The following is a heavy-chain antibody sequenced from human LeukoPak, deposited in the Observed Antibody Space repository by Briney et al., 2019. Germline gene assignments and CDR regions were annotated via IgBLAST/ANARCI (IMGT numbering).Heavy chain of an antibody. V-gene: IGHV3-48*04. CDR1: GFIFSSYS. CDR3: ARGRTSGSSWPFDY. D-gene: IGHD6-13*01. Sequence: GSLRLSCAASGFIFSSYSMSWVRQAPGKGLEWISYIGSSGDSINYADSVKGRFTISRDNAKNSLSLQMNSLRAEDTAVYYCARGRTSGSSWPFDYWGQGTPVTVSS. CDR2: IGSSGDSI. J-gene: IGHJ4*02.